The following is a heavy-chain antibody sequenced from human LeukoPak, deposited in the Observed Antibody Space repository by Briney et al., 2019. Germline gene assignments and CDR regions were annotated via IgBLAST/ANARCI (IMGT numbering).Heavy chain of an antibody. CDR3: AKDDALIRFND. Sequence: GGSLRLSCAASGFTFSSYEMNWVRQAPGKGLEWVSYISSSGSTIYYADSVKGRFTISRDNSKNTLYLQIYSLRAGDTAVYYCAKDDALIRFNDWGQGTLVTVSS. J-gene: IGHJ4*02. D-gene: IGHD3-3*01. V-gene: IGHV3-48*03. CDR2: ISSSGSTI. CDR1: GFTFSSYE.